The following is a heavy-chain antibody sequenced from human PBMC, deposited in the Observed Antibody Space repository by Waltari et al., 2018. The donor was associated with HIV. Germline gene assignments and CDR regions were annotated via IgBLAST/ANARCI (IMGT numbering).Heavy chain of an antibody. Sequence: QLQLQESGPGLGKPSETLSLTCPVSGGSIYSSDYYLGWIRQPPGKGLVWIGSIYYRGSTYYNPSLKSRVTISLDTSKNQFSLKLSSVTAADTAVYYCARDLRFFDWFFDYWGQGTLVTVSS. CDR3: ARDLRFFDWFFDY. D-gene: IGHD3-9*01. CDR2: IYYRGST. CDR1: GGSIYSSDYY. J-gene: IGHJ4*02. V-gene: IGHV4-39*07.